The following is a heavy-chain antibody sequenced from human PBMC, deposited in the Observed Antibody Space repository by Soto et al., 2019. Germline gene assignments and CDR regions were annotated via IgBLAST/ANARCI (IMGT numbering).Heavy chain of an antibody. CDR3: AGALETPCFYYGLNV. CDR1: GFSFSSYG. D-gene: IGHD3-16*01. CDR2: TTYDGGIK. V-gene: IGHV3-30*03. J-gene: IGHJ6*04. Sequence: GGSLRLSCAASGFSFSSYGMEWVRLAPGKGLEWVAATTYDGGIKHYVDSVKGRFTISRDNSKNTLYLQMNSLRVEDTATYYCAGALETPCFYYGLNVCGKGSTVAVSS.